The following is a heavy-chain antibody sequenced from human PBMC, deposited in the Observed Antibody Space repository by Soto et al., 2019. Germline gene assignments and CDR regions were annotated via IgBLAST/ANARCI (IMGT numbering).Heavy chain of an antibody. CDR1: GYTFTSYG. CDR2: ISAYNGNT. D-gene: IGHD2-2*01. J-gene: IGHJ3*02. CDR3: ARDSIPGPGDDAFDI. Sequence: QVQLVQSGAEVKKPGASVKVSCKASGYTFTSYGIIWVRQAPGQGLEWMGWISAYNGNTNYAQKLQGRVTMTTDTPPSTAHMELRSLRSDDTAVYYCARDSIPGPGDDAFDIWGQGTMVTVSS. V-gene: IGHV1-18*01.